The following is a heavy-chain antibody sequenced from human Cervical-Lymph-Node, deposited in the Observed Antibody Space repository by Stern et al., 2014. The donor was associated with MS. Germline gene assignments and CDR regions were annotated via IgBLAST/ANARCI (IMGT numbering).Heavy chain of an antibody. CDR3: AKEVPYYYDSSGYYY. J-gene: IGHJ4*02. Sequence: QLVQSGGGVVQPGRSLRLSCAASGFTFSSYGMHWVRQAPGKGLEWVAVISYDGSNKYYADSVKGRFTISRDNSKNTLYLQMNSLRAEDTAVYYCAKEVPYYYDSSGYYYWGQGTLVTVSS. CDR2: ISYDGSNK. V-gene: IGHV3-30*18. D-gene: IGHD3-22*01. CDR1: GFTFSSYG.